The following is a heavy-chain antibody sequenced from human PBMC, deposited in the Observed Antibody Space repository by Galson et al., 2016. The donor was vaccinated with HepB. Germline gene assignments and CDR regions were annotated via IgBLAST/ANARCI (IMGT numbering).Heavy chain of an antibody. J-gene: IGHJ4*02. CDR2: ISSDGSNK. D-gene: IGHD2-15*01. CDR3: TRGLGYCSGGSCHSLDH. CDR1: GFTFSRYD. V-gene: IGHV3-30*07. Sequence: SLRLSCAASGFTFSRYDMHWVRQAPGKGLEWVAVISSDGSNKYYADSVKGRFTISRDNSKNTLYLQMNGLRAEDTAVYYCTRGLGYCSGGSCHSLDHWGQGILVTVSS.